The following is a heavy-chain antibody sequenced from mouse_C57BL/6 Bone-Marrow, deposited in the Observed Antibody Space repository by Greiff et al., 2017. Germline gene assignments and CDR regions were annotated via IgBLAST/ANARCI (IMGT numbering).Heavy chain of an antibody. CDR3: ARELGYFDV. J-gene: IGHJ1*03. V-gene: IGHV1-52*01. CDR1: GYTFTSYW. D-gene: IGHD4-1*01. CDR2: IDPSDSET. Sequence: VQLQQPGAELVRPGSSVKLSCKASGYTFTSYWMHWVKQRPIQGLEWIGNIDPSDSETHYNQKFKDKDTLTVDKSSSTAYMQLSILTSEYSAVYYCARELGYFDVWGTGTTVTVSS.